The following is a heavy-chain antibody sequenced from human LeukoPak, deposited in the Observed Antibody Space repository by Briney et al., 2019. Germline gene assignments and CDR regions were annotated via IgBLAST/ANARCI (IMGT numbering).Heavy chain of an antibody. J-gene: IGHJ4*02. D-gene: IGHD3-16*02. V-gene: IGHV1-18*01. CDR3: ARDLASMGVIFFDY. CDR2: ISAYNGNT. CDR1: GYTFTSFG. Sequence: ASVKVSCKASGYTFTSFGISWVRQAPGQGLEWMGWISAYNGNTNYAQKPQGRVTMTTDTSTSTAYMELRSLRSDDTAVHYCARDLASMGVIFFDYWGQGTLVTVSS.